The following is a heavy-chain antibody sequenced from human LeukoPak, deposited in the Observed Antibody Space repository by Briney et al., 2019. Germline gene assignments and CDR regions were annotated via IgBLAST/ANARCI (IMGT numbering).Heavy chain of an antibody. CDR1: GFTFSSHA. V-gene: IGHV3-30*18. CDR2: MSYDGSNK. CDR3: AKGGSSIYGAVAGTSILGDY. D-gene: IGHD6-19*01. J-gene: IGHJ4*02. Sequence: GGSLRLSCEVSGFTFSSHAMGWVRQAPGEGLEWVAVMSYDGSNKYYADSVKGQFTISRDNSKNTLYLQMNSLRAEDTAVYYCAKGGSSIYGAVAGTSILGDYWGQGTLVTVSS.